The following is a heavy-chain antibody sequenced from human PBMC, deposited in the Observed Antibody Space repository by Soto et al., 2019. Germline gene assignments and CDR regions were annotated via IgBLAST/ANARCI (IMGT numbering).Heavy chain of an antibody. CDR3: TREAERFLEWLYEFSYYGMDV. J-gene: IGHJ6*02. CDR2: IRSKAYGGTT. Sequence: PGESLKISCTASGFTFGDYAMSWFRQAPGKGLEWVGFIRSKAYGGTTEYAASVKGRFTISRDDSKSIAYLQMNSLKTEDTAVYYCTREAERFLEWLYEFSYYGMDVWGQGTTVTVSS. V-gene: IGHV3-49*03. CDR1: GFTFGDYA. D-gene: IGHD3-3*01.